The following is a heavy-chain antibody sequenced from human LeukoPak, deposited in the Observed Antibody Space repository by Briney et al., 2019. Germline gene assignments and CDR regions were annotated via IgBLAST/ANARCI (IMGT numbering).Heavy chain of an antibody. CDR1: GFTFSSYS. D-gene: IGHD3-9*01. J-gene: IGHJ4*02. CDR3: ARDPLYYDILTGYGVFDY. V-gene: IGHV3-21*01. Sequence: PGGSLRLSCAASGFTFSSYSMNWVRQAPGKGLEWVSSISSSSSYIYYADSVKGRFTISRDNAKNSLYLQMNSLRAEDTAVYHCARDPLYYDILTGYGVFDYWGQGTLVTVSS. CDR2: ISSSSSYI.